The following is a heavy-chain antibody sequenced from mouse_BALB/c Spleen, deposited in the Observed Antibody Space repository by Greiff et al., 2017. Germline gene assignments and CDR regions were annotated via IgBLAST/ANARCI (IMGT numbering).Heavy chain of an antibody. D-gene: IGHD1-1*02. Sequence: EVKLMESGGGLVKPGGSLKLSCAASGFTFSSYAMSWVRQSPEKRLEWVAEISSGGSYTYYPDTVTGRFTISRDNAKNTLYLEMSSLRSEDTAMYYCARDGFYGHAMDYWGQGTSVTVSS. CDR2: ISSGGSYT. J-gene: IGHJ4*01. CDR1: GFTFSSYA. V-gene: IGHV5-9-4*01. CDR3: ARDGFYGHAMDY.